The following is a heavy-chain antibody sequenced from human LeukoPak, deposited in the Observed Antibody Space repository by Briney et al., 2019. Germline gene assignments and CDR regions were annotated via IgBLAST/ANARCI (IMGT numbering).Heavy chain of an antibody. V-gene: IGHV1-46*01. D-gene: IGHD6-19*01. CDR1: GYSFTSYY. J-gene: IGHJ5*02. CDR2: INPNGGST. CDR3: AREKDNSGWKNWIDP. Sequence: ASVKVSCKASGYSFTSYYMHWVRQAAGQGLEWMGMINPNGGSTSYAQKFRGRVTMTRDTSTSTVYMELSSLKSEDTAVYYCAREKDNSGWKNWIDPWGEGTLVTVSS.